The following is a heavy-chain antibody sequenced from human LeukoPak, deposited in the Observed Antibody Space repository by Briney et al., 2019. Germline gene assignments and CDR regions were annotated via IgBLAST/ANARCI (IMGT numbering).Heavy chain of an antibody. CDR2: IYTSGST. J-gene: IGHJ6*02. Sequence: SETLSLTCTVSGGSISSYYWSWIRQPAGKGLEWIGRIYTSGSTNYNPSLKSRVTISVDTSKNQVSLKLNSVTAPDTAVYDCAREGVITRRYSMDVWGQGTKVTVSS. CDR1: GGSISSYY. CDR3: AREGVITRRYSMDV. V-gene: IGHV4-4*07. D-gene: IGHD3-22*01.